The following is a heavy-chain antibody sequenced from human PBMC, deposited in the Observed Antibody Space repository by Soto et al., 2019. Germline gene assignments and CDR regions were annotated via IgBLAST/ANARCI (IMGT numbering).Heavy chain of an antibody. CDR2: IFSNDEK. CDR3: ARIYYYDSGRGSYYYYGMDV. D-gene: IGHD3-10*01. CDR1: GFSLSNARMG. V-gene: IGHV2-26*01. J-gene: IGHJ6*02. Sequence: QVTLKESGPVLVKPTETLTLTCTVSGFSLSNARMGVSWIRQPPGKALEWLAHIFSNDEKSYSTSLKSRLTTPKDTSXXQXVXXITNMDPVDTATDYGARIYYYDSGRGSYYYYGMDVWGQGTTVTVSS.